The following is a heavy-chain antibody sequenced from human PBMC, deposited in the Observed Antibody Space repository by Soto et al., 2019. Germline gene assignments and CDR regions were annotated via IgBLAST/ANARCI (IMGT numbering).Heavy chain of an antibody. CDR3: ATSRAGYFDL. CDR1: GFTFSSYA. Sequence: EVQLLESGGGLVQPGGSLRLSCAASGFTFSSYAMRWVRQAPGKGLEWVSAISGSGDSTYYAGSVKGRFTISRDNSKNTLYLQMNSLRAEDTAVYSCATSRAGYFDLWGRGTLVTVSS. CDR2: ISGSGDST. V-gene: IGHV3-23*01. J-gene: IGHJ2*01.